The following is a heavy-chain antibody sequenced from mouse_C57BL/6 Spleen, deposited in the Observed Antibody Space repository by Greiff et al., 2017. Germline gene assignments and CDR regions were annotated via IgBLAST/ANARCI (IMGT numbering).Heavy chain of an antibody. CDR2: ISSGSSTI. CDR3: ARPRSNYDAMDY. CDR1: GFTFSDYG. D-gene: IGHD2-5*01. J-gene: IGHJ4*01. V-gene: IGHV5-17*01. Sequence: DEQLVESGGGLVKPGGSLKLSCAASGFTFSDYGMHWVRQAPEKGLEWVAYISSGSSTIYYADTVKGRFTISRDNAKNTLYLQMTSLRSGDTAMYYCARPRSNYDAMDYWGQGTSVTVSS.